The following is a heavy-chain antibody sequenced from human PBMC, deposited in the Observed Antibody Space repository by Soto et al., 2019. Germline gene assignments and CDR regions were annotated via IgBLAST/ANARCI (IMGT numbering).Heavy chain of an antibody. CDR3: AKETYSGPLDY. CDR1: GFTFSSYG. V-gene: IGHV3-30*18. J-gene: IGHJ4*02. CDR2: ISYDGSNK. Sequence: QVHLVESGGGVVQPGRSLRLSCAASGFTFSSYGMHWVRQAPGKGLEWVAVISYDGSNKYYADSVKGRFTISRDNSKNTLYLQMNRLRAEDTAVYYCAKETYSGPLDYWGQGTLVTVSS. D-gene: IGHD2-15*01.